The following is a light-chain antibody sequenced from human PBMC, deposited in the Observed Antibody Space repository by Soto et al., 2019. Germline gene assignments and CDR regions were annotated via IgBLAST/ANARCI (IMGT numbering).Light chain of an antibody. Sequence: QSVLTQPASVSGSPGQSITISCTGTSSDVGNYDLVSWYKHHPGRAPQLIIYEVTKRPSGVSNRFSGSKSGNTASLTISGLQAEDEADYYCCSYAGSSTFVFGTGNQLNAL. CDR3: CSYAGSSTFV. CDR1: SSDVGNYDL. CDR2: EVT. V-gene: IGLV2-23*02. J-gene: IGLJ7*02.